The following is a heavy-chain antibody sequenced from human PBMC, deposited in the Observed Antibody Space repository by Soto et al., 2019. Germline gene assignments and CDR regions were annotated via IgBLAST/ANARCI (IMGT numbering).Heavy chain of an antibody. J-gene: IGHJ4*02. Sequence: QVQLVQSGAEVKKPGASVKVSCKASGYTFTSYAMHWVRQAPGQRLEWMGWINAGNGNTKYSQKFQGRVTITRDTSASTAYMELRSLRSEDTAGYYCARAQGGYSGSYRFDYWGQGTLVTVSS. D-gene: IGHD1-26*01. V-gene: IGHV1-3*01. CDR2: INAGNGNT. CDR1: GYTFTSYA. CDR3: ARAQGGYSGSYRFDY.